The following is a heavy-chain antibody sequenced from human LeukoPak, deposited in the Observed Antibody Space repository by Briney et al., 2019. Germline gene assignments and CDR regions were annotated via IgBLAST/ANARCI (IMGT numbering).Heavy chain of an antibody. D-gene: IGHD3-22*01. V-gene: IGHV3-53*01. Sequence: GGSLRLSCAASGFTVSSNYMSWVRQAPGKGLEWVSVIYSGGSTYYADSVKGRFTISRDNSKNTLYLQMNSLGAEDTAVYYCARDSSGQKNFDYWGQGTLVTVSS. CDR3: ARDSSGQKNFDY. J-gene: IGHJ4*02. CDR1: GFTVSSNY. CDR2: IYSGGST.